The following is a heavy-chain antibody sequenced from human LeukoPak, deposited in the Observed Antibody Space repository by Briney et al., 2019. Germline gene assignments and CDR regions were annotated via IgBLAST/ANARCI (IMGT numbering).Heavy chain of an antibody. CDR3: AREMSIAAPCDMDV. Sequence: GGSLRLSCAASGFTFDDYGMSWVRQAPGKWLEWVSGINWNGGSTGYADSVKGRFTISRDNAKNSLYLQMNSLRAEDTALYYCAREMSIAAPCDMDVWGKGTTVTVSS. CDR2: INWNGGST. J-gene: IGHJ6*03. D-gene: IGHD6-6*01. V-gene: IGHV3-20*04. CDR1: GFTFDDYG.